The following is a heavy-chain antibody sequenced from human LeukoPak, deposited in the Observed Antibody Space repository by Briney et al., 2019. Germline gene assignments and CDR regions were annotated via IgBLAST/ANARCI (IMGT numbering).Heavy chain of an antibody. J-gene: IGHJ5*02. CDR1: GFTFSSYA. D-gene: IGHD1-1*01. CDR3: ARVTLSTVLQLAWFDP. Sequence: GTLRPSCAASGFTFSSYAMNWVRQAPGKGLEWIGSIYYSGSTYYNPSLKSRVTISVDTSKNQFSLKLRSVTAADTAVYYCARVTLSTVLQLAWFDPWGQGTLVTVSS. CDR2: IYYSGST. V-gene: IGHV4-39*07.